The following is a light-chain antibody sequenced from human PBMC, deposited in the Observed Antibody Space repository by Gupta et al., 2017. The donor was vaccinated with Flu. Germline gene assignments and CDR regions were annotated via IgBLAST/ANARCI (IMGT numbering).Light chain of an antibody. V-gene: IGKV2-24*01. J-gene: IGKJ5*01. Sequence: ISCRCSETLLHSDGGTYLSWLHQRPGQPPRLLIYKISKRYPGVPDRFSGSGAETEFTLRISRVGAEDVGVYFCMQATLFPITFGQGTRLEIK. CDR2: KIS. CDR3: MQATLFPIT. CDR1: ETLLHSDGGTY.